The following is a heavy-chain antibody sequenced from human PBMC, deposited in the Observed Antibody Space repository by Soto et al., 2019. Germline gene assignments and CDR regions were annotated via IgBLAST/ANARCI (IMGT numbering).Heavy chain of an antibody. Sequence: PGGSLRLSCAASGFTFSSYSMNWVRQAPGKGLEWVSSISSSSSYIYYAASVKGRFTISRDNAKNSLYLQMNSLRAEDTAVYYCAREEAVPGVTIPQCSYWGQGPLGTAS. D-gene: IGHD3-10*01. V-gene: IGHV3-21*01. J-gene: IGHJ4*02. CDR2: ISSSSSYI. CDR1: GFTFSSYS. CDR3: AREEAVPGVTIPQCSY.